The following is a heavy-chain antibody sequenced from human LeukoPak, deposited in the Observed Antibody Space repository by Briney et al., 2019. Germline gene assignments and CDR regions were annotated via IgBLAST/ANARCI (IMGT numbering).Heavy chain of an antibody. CDR1: GFTFSSYA. V-gene: IGHV3-53*01. CDR3: AREVVIVGGTGGGFDY. Sequence: PGGSLRLSCAASGFTFSSYAMHWVRQAPGKGLEWVSVIYSGGSTYYADSVKGRFTISRDNSKNTLYLQMNSLRVEDTAVYYCAREVVIVGGTGGGFDYWGQGTLVTVSS. D-gene: IGHD1-26*01. CDR2: IYSGGST. J-gene: IGHJ4*02.